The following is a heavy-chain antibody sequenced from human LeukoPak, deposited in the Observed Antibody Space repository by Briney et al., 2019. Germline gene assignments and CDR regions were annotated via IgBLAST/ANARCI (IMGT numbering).Heavy chain of an antibody. CDR2: ISSSGTTI. J-gene: IGHJ4*02. Sequence: PGGSLRLSCAASGFTISSYEMNWFRQAPGKGLEWVSYISSSGTTIYYADSVKGRFTISRDNAKNSLYLQMNSLRAEDTAVYYCARETVRNYFDYWGQGTLVTVSS. CDR1: GFTISSYE. V-gene: IGHV3-48*03. CDR3: ARETVRNYFDY. D-gene: IGHD4-17*01.